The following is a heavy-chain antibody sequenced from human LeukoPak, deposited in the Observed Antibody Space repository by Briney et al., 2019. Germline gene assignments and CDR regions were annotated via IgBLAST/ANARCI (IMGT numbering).Heavy chain of an antibody. J-gene: IGHJ4*02. V-gene: IGHV3-30*18. D-gene: IGHD4-17*01. CDR2: ISYDGSNK. CDR3: AKVQYGDYGCFDC. Sequence: GGSLRLSCAASGFTFSSYAMSWVRQAPGKGLEWVAVISYDGSNKYYADSVKGRFTISRDNSKNTLYLQMNSLRAEDTAVYYCAKVQYGDYGCFDCWGQGTLVTVSS. CDR1: GFTFSSYA.